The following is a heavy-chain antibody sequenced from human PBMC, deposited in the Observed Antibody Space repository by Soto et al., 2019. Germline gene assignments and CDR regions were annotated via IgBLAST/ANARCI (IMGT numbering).Heavy chain of an antibody. Sequence: EVQLVESGGGLVQPGGSLRLSCAASGFTFSSYAMHWVRQAPGKGLEYVSAISSNGGSTYYANSVKGRFTISRDNSKNTLYLQMGSLRAEDMAVYYCARDRVGITGTPSHGDENYVWDYWGQGTLVTVSS. CDR3: ARDRVGITGTPSHGDENYVWDY. D-gene: IGHD1-20*01. CDR1: GFTFSSYA. V-gene: IGHV3-64*01. J-gene: IGHJ4*02. CDR2: ISSNGGST.